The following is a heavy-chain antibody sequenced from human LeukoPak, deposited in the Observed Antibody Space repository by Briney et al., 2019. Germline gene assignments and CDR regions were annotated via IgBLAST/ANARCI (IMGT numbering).Heavy chain of an antibody. V-gene: IGHV1-2*04. CDR1: GYTFTGYY. J-gene: IGHJ4*02. CDR3: ARDFMAGRNYDILTGYPAYYFDY. CDR2: INPNSGGT. D-gene: IGHD3-9*01. Sequence: ASVKVSCKASGYTFTGYYMHWVRQAPRQGLEWMGWINPNSGGTNYAQKFQGWVTMTRDTSISTAYMELSRLRSDDTAVYYCARDFMAGRNYDILTGYPAYYFDYWGQGTLVTVSS.